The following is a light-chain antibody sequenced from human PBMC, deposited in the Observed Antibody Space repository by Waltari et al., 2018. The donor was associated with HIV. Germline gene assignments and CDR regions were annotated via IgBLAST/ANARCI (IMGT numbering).Light chain of an antibody. CDR2: DVS. J-gene: IGLJ3*02. CDR1: SSDVGGYNY. Sequence: QSALTQPASVSGSPGQSITISCTGTSSDVGGYNYVSWYQQHPGKAPKLMIYDVSNRPSGVSNRFSSSKSGNTASRTISGLQAEDEADYYCSSYTSSSRVFGGGTKLTVL. V-gene: IGLV2-14*03. CDR3: SSYTSSSRV.